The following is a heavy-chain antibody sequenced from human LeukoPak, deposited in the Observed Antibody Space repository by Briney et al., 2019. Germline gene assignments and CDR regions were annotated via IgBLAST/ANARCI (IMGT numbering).Heavy chain of an antibody. CDR3: ARDLTMVRGARYRPYNWFDA. V-gene: IGHV1-69*01. CDR2: TIPIFGTA. D-gene: IGHD3-10*01. Sequence: KISCKGSGYSFTSYWIGWVRQAPGQGLEWMGGTIPIFGTANYAQKFQGRVTISADESTSTAYMELSSLRFEDTAVYYCARDLTMVRGARYRPYNWFDAWGQGTLVTVSS. J-gene: IGHJ5*02. CDR1: GYSFTSYW.